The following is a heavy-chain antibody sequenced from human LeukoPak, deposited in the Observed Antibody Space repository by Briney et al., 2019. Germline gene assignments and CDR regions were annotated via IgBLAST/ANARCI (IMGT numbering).Heavy chain of an antibody. CDR1: GFTFRSYA. Sequence: GGSLRLSCAASGFTFRSYAMHWVRQAPGKGLEWVTFIRSKAYGGTTEYAASVKGRFTISRDDSKRIAYLQMNSLKTEDTAVYYCTTYFDILTGYPPVDSWGQGTLVTVSS. V-gene: IGHV3-49*04. J-gene: IGHJ4*02. CDR2: IRSKAYGGTT. D-gene: IGHD3-9*01. CDR3: TTYFDILTGYPPVDS.